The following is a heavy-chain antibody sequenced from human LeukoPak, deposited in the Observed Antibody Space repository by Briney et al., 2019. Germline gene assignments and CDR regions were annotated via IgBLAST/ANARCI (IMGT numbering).Heavy chain of an antibody. CDR2: IIAYNCNT. CDR3: ARGLIPAPAYYYMDV. Sequence: GASVKVFCKASGYTFTSYGISWVRQAPGQGVEWMGWIIAYNCNTNYAQKLQGRVTMTTHTSTSTAYMELRSLRSDDTAVYYCARGLIPAPAYYYMDVWGQGTLVTVSS. J-gene: IGHJ6*03. CDR1: GYTFTSYG. D-gene: IGHD3-16*01. V-gene: IGHV1-18*01.